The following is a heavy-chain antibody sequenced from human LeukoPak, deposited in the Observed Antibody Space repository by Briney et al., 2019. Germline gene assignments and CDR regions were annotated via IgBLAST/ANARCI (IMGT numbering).Heavy chain of an antibody. CDR1: GGSFSGYY. D-gene: IGHD3-22*01. J-gene: IGHJ4*02. CDR2: INHSGST. Sequence: SETLSLTCAVYGGSFSGYYWSWIRQPPGKGLEWIGEINHSGSTNYNPSLKSRVTISVDTSKNQFSLKLSSVTAADTPWYYCARAYDRSGPIDYWGQGTRVTVSS. V-gene: IGHV4-34*01. CDR3: ARAYDRSGPIDY.